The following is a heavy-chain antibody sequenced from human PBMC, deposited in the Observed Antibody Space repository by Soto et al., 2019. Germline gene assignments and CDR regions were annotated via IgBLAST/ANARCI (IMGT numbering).Heavy chain of an antibody. CDR2: INHSGST. D-gene: IGHD6-13*01. V-gene: IGHV4-34*01. CDR3: ARGTGYSSLGR. J-gene: IGHJ3*01. CDR1: VGSFSGYY. Sequence: QVQLQQWGAGLLKPSETLSLTCAVYVGSFSGYYWSWIRQPPGKGLEWIGEINHSGSTNYNPSLKSRVTISVDTSKNQFSLKLSSVTAADTAVYYCARGTGYSSLGRWGQGTMVTVSS.